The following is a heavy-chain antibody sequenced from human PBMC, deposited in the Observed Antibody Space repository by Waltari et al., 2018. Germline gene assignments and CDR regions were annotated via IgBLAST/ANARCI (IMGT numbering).Heavy chain of an antibody. CDR2: INPNSGGT. J-gene: IGHJ6*02. Sequence: QVQLVPSGAEVQKPGASVQVSCTASGYTFTGYYLHWVRQAPGQGLEWMGWINPNSGGTNYAQKFQGWVTMTRDTSSSTVYMELSRLRTDDTAVDYCARVELIGALDVWGQGTTVTVSS. D-gene: IGHD3-16*01. CDR3: ARVELIGALDV. V-gene: IGHV1-2*04. CDR1: GYTFTGYY.